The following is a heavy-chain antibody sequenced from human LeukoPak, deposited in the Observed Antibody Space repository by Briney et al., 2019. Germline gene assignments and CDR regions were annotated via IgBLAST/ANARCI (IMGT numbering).Heavy chain of an antibody. Sequence: SETLSLTCTVSGGSISCGDYYWSWVRQPPGKGLEWIGYIYYSGSTYYNPSLKSRVTISVDTSKNQFSLKLSSVAAADTAVYYCARATYDFWSGYSPDAFDIWGQETMVTVSS. CDR1: GGSISCGDYY. CDR3: ARATYDFWSGYSPDAFDI. D-gene: IGHD3-3*01. V-gene: IGHV4-30-4*08. J-gene: IGHJ3*02. CDR2: IYYSGST.